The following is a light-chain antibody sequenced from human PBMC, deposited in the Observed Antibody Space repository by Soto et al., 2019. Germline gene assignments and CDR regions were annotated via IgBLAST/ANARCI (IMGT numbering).Light chain of an antibody. CDR2: KAS. CDR1: QNIYIW. V-gene: IGKV1-5*03. J-gene: IGKJ1*01. CDR3: QQYNGLPTWT. Sequence: DIQMTQSPSTLSASVGDRVTITCRGSQNIYIWLAWYQKKPGKAPNLLIYKASTLQSGVPSRFSGNGSGTEFTLTITSLQPDDSATYYCQQYNGLPTWTFGQGTKVDIK.